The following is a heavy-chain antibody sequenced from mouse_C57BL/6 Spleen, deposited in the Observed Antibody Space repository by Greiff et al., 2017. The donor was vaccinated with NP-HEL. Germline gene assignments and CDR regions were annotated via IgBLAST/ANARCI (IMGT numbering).Heavy chain of an antibody. D-gene: IGHD2-1*01. CDR3: ARGGIYYGTTGYLDV. CDR1: GYTFTSYW. J-gene: IGHJ1*03. CDR2: IDPNSGGT. Sequence: VQLQQPGAELVKPGASVKLSCKASGYTFTSYWMHWVKQRPGRGLEWIGRIDPNSGGTKYNEKFKSKATLTVDKPSSTAYMQLSSVTSEDSAVYYCARGGIYYGTTGYLDVWGTGTTVTVSS. V-gene: IGHV1-72*01.